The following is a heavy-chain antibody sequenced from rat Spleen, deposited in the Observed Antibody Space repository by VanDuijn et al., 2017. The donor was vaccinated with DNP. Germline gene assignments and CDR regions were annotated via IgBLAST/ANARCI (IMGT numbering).Heavy chain of an antibody. D-gene: IGHD1-7*01. Sequence: EVQLVESGGGLVQPGRSLKLSCAASGFTFSDYNMAWVRQAPTKGLEWVATISYDGSSTYYRDSVKGRVTISRDNAKSTLYLQMDSPRSEDTATYYCARHGWGYYFDYWGQGVMVTVSS. CDR2: ISYDGSST. V-gene: IGHV5-7*01. CDR3: ARHGWGYYFDY. CDR1: GFTFSDYN. J-gene: IGHJ2*01.